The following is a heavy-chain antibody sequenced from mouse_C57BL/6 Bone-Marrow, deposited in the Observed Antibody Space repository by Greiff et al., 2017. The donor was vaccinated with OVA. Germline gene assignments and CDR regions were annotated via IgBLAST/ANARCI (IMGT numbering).Heavy chain of an antibody. Sequence: EVQLVESGPGLAKPSQTVFLTCTVTGISITTGNYRWSWIRQFPGNKLEWIGYIYYSGTITYNPSLTSRTTITRDTPKNQFFLEMNSLTAEDTATYYCARVDYYGSSYWYFDVWGTGTTVTVSS. V-gene: IGHV3-5*01. CDR1: GISITTGNYR. CDR3: ARVDYYGSSYWYFDV. J-gene: IGHJ1*03. D-gene: IGHD1-1*01. CDR2: IYYSGTI.